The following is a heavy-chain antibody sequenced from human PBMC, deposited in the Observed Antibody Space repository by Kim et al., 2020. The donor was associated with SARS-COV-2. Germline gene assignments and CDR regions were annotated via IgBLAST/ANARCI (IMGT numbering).Heavy chain of an antibody. CDR1: GYTFTSYA. D-gene: IGHD3-22*01. Sequence: ASVKVSCKASGYTFTSYAMNWVRQAPGQGLEWMGWINTNTGNPTYAQGFTGRFVFSLDTSVSTAYLQISSLKAEDTAVYYCARDLYYYDSSGYYYYYYGMDVWGQGTTVTVSS. CDR3: ARDLYYYDSSGYYYYYYGMDV. V-gene: IGHV7-4-1*02. J-gene: IGHJ6*02. CDR2: INTNTGNP.